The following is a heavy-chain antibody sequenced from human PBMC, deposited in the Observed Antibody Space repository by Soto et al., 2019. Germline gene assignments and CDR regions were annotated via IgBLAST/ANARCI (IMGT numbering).Heavy chain of an antibody. CDR2: ISSNGGST. CDR1: GFTFSSYA. CDR3: ARDLGPQKHQDWYFDL. V-gene: IGHV3-64*04. Sequence: TGGSLRLSCSASGFTFSSYAMHWVRQAPGKGLEYVSAISSNGGSTYYADSVMGRFTISRDNAKKSLYLQMNSLIAEDMAVYYCARDLGPQKHQDWYFDLWGRGTLVTVSS. D-gene: IGHD7-27*01. J-gene: IGHJ2*01.